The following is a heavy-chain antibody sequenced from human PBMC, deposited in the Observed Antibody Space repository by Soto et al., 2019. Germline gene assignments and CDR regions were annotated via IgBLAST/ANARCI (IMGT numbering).Heavy chain of an antibody. V-gene: IGHV3-23*01. CDR2: ISDSGTGT. D-gene: IGHD3-22*01. CDR3: ANDHRVVLRDAFDI. Sequence: EVQILESGGGLVQPGGSLRLSCAASGFTFSSYAMYWVRQAPGKGLAWVSGISDSGTGTYYADSVKGRFTISRNNSKNTVYLQMKSLMAADTAVYYCANDHRVVLRDAFDICSQVTMVNVSS. J-gene: IGHJ3*02. CDR1: GFTFSSYA.